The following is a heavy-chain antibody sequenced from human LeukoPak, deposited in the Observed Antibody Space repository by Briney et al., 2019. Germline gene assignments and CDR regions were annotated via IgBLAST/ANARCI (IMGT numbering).Heavy chain of an antibody. CDR3: ATPGEWLHYRAFDY. CDR2: FDPEDGET. D-gene: IGHD5-12*01. CDR1: GYTCTSYY. Sequence: ASVKVSCKASGYTCTSYYMHWVRQATGKGLEWMGGFDPEDGETIYAQKFQGRVTMTEDTSTDTAYMELSSLRSEDTAVYYCATPGEWLHYRAFDYWGQGTLVTVSS. J-gene: IGHJ4*02. V-gene: IGHV1-24*01.